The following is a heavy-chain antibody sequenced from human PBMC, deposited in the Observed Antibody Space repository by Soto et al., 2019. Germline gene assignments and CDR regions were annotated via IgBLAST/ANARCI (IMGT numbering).Heavy chain of an antibody. D-gene: IGHD3-10*01. Sequence: ASVKVSCKASGYTFTSYGISWVRQAPGQGLEWMGWISAYNGNTNYAQKLQGRVTMTTDTSTSTAYMELRSLRSDDTAVYYCARDRDPGAGVRGVIVDPWGQGTLVTVSS. CDR1: GYTFTSYG. J-gene: IGHJ5*02. CDR2: ISAYNGNT. V-gene: IGHV1-18*01. CDR3: ARDRDPGAGVRGVIVDP.